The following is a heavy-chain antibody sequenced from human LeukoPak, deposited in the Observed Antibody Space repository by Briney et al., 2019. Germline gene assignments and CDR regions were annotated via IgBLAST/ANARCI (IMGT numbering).Heavy chain of an antibody. J-gene: IGHJ4*02. V-gene: IGHV3-23*01. D-gene: IGHD4-23*01. CDR2: ISGSGGST. CDR1: GFTFSSYA. Sequence: GGSLRLSCAASGFTFSSYAMSWVRQAPGKGLEWVSAISGSGGSTYYADSAKGRFTISRDNSKNTLYLQMNSLRAEDTAVYYCAKDGGDYGGNLLLDYWGQGTLVTVSS. CDR3: AKDGGDYGGNLLLDY.